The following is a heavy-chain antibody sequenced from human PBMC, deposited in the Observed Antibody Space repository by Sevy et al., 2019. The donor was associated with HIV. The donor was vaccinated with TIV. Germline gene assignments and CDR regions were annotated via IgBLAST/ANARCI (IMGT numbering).Heavy chain of an antibody. Sequence: GGSLRLSCAASGFTFISYEMNWVRQAPGKGLEWVSYISSSGSTIYYADSVKGRFTISRDNAKNSLYLQMNSLRAEDTAVYYCASWAGTGDYWGQGTLVTVSS. CDR3: ASWAGTGDY. J-gene: IGHJ4*02. D-gene: IGHD6-19*01. CDR2: ISSSGSTI. V-gene: IGHV3-48*03. CDR1: GFTFISYE.